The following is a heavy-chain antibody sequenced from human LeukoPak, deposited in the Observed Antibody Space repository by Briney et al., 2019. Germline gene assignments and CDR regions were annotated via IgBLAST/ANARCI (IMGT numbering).Heavy chain of an antibody. D-gene: IGHD3-22*01. CDR2: INHSGST. V-gene: IGHV4-34*01. Sequence: PSETLSLTCAVYGGSFSGYYWSWIRQPPGKGLEWIGEINHSGSTNYNPSLKSRVTISVDTSKNQFSLKLSSVTAADTAVYYCARQGDYYDSSGYRDLFDYWGQGTLVTVSS. CDR1: GGSFSGYY. J-gene: IGHJ4*02. CDR3: ARQGDYYDSSGYRDLFDY.